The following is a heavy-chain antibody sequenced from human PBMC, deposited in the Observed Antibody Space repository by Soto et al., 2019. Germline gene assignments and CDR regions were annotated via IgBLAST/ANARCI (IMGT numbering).Heavy chain of an antibody. Sequence: SGGTFSSYAISWVRQAPGQGLEWMGGIIPIFGTANYAQKFQGRVTITADESTSTAYMELSSLRSEDTAVYYCARGYCSGGSCYLKDEAYWFDPWGQGTLVTVSS. CDR1: GGTFSSYA. V-gene: IGHV1-69*01. J-gene: IGHJ5*02. D-gene: IGHD2-15*01. CDR3: ARGYCSGGSCYLKDEAYWFDP. CDR2: IIPIFGTA.